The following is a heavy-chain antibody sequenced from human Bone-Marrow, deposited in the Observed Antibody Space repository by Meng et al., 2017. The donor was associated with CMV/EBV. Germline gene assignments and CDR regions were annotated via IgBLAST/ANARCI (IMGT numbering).Heavy chain of an antibody. Sequence: TFSGYYMHWVRQDPGQGLEWMGWINPKTGGTNYAQKFQGRVTMTRDTSISTAYMELGRLRSDDTAVYYCARALDDILTGYYTTHYFDYWGQGTLVTVSS. J-gene: IGHJ4*02. CDR2: INPKTGGT. V-gene: IGHV1-2*02. D-gene: IGHD3-9*01. CDR3: ARALDDILTGYYTTHYFDY. CDR1: TFSGYY.